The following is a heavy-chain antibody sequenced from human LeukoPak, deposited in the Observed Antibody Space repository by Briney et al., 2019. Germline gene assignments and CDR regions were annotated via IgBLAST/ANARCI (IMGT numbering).Heavy chain of an antibody. CDR2: IYHSGST. CDR3: ARGLVVVPAAIEWFDP. CDR1: GGSISSGGYS. J-gene: IGHJ5*02. D-gene: IGHD2-2*01. Sequence: SETLSLTCAVSGGSISSGGYSWSWIRQPPGKGLEWIRYIYHSGSTYYNPSLKSRVTISVDRSKNQFSLKLSSVTAADTAVYYCARGLVVVPAAIEWFDPWGQGTLVTVSS. V-gene: IGHV4-30-2*01.